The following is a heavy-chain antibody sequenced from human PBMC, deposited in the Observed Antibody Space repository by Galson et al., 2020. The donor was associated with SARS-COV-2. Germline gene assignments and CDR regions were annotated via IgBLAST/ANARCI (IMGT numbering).Heavy chain of an antibody. J-gene: IGHJ4*02. D-gene: IGHD5-18*01. Sequence: SETLSLTCTVSGGSISSSSYYWGWIRQPPGKGLEWIGSIYYSGSTYYNPSLKSRVTISVDTSKNQFSLKLSSVTAADTAVYYCASFLWIQLWSSGFDYWGQGTLVTVSS. CDR3: ASFLWIQLWSSGFDY. CDR1: GGSISSSSYY. V-gene: IGHV4-39*01. CDR2: IYYSGST.